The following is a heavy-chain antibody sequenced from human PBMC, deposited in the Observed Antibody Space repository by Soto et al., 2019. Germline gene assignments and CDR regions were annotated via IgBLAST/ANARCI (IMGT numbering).Heavy chain of an antibody. J-gene: IGHJ4*02. V-gene: IGHV3-30*04. Sequence: GGSLRLSCAASGFTFSSYAMHWVRQAPGKGLEWVAVISDDGSNKYYADSVKGRFTISRDNSKNTLYLQMNSLRAEDTAVYYCARAPIPGTPFDYWGQGTLVTVSS. D-gene: IGHD1-7*01. CDR1: GFTFSSYA. CDR3: ARAPIPGTPFDY. CDR2: ISDDGSNK.